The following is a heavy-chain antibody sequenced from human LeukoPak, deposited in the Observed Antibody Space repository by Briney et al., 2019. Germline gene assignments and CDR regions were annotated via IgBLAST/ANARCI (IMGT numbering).Heavy chain of an antibody. CDR3: AKSSYYDSSGYYREYYFDY. D-gene: IGHD3-22*01. J-gene: IGHJ4*02. V-gene: IGHV3-23*01. CDR2: ISGSGGST. CDR1: GFTFSTYA. Sequence: QPGGSLRLSCAASGFTFSTYAMSWVRQAPGKGLEWVSAISGSGGSTNYADSVKGRVTVSRDNSKSTLYLQMNSVRAEDTAVYYCAKSSYYDSSGYYREYYFDYWGQGTLVTVSS.